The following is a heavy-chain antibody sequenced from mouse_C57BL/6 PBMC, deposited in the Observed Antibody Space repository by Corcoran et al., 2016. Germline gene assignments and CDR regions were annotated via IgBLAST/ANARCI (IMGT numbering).Heavy chain of an antibody. CDR2: ISYDGSN. CDR3: ARGSNPHWYFDV. D-gene: IGHD2-5*01. J-gene: IGHJ1*03. Sequence: DVQLQESGPGLVKPSQSLSLTCSVTGYSITSGYYWNWIRQFPGNKLEWMGYISYDGSNNYNPSLKNRISITHDTSKNQFFLKLNSVTTEDTATYYCARGSNPHWYFDVWGTGTTVTVSS. V-gene: IGHV3-6*01. CDR1: GYSITSGYY.